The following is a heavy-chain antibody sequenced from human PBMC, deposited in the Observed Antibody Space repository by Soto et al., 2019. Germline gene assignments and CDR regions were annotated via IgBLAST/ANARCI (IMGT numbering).Heavy chain of an antibody. CDR1: GDSFSSYA. J-gene: IGHJ4*02. D-gene: IGHD3-22*01. Sequence: QVQLVQSVAEVKKPGSSVKVSCKASGDSFSSYAISWVRQAPGHGLEWMGRIIPIFGTANYAQRVEGRVTKTADEPTSTPTRERSSLRSDDPAVYYWAPGGNSYEGRALAYGGKGPRVTVSP. CDR3: APGGNSYEGRALAY. V-gene: IGHV1-69*01. CDR2: IIPIFGTA.